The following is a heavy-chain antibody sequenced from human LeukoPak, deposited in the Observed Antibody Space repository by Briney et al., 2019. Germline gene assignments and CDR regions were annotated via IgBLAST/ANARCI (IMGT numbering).Heavy chain of an antibody. CDR2: ISGSGGST. V-gene: IGHV3-23*01. CDR1: GFTFSSYA. CDR3: AQNWNNDC. Sequence: GGSLRLSCAAPGFTFSSYAMSWVRQAPGKGLEWVSAISGSGGSTYYADSVEGRFTISRDNSKNTLYLQMSSLRADDTAVYYCAQNWNNDCWGQGTLVTVSS. D-gene: IGHD1/OR15-1a*01. J-gene: IGHJ4*02.